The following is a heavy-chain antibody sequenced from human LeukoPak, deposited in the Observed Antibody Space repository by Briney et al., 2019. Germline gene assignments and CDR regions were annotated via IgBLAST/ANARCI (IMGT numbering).Heavy chain of an antibody. V-gene: IGHV5-51*01. CDR3: ARHIKPRYTMANAFEM. D-gene: IGHD3-3*01. Sequence: GESLKISCEASGYDFTTYWIGWVRQLPGKGLDWMGIIHPDDSDTRYSQSFKGQVIISADKSTSTAYPQWSSLKASDTGMYYCARHIKPRYTMANAFEMWGQGTMVTVTA. J-gene: IGHJ3*02. CDR1: GYDFTTYW. CDR2: IHPDDSDT.